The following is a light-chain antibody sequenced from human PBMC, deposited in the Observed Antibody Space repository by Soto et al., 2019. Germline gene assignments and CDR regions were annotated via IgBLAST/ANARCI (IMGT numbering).Light chain of an antibody. CDR3: HQRQRWPRT. V-gene: IGKV3-11*01. Sequence: ERVMAQSGATVSSCAGGIVTRCGGASQTVGVRLAWYQHKPGQAPRLIIYEASNRAAGIPARFGGSGSGTDFTLTITSLQPEDFAFYYCHQRQRWPRTFGQGTKVDI. J-gene: IGKJ1*01. CDR1: QTVGVR. CDR2: EAS.